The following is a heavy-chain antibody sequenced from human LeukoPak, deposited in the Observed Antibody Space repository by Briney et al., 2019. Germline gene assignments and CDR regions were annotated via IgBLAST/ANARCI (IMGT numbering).Heavy chain of an antibody. Sequence: PSETLSLTCTVSGGSISSSSYYWGWIRQPPGKGLEWIGSIYYSGSTYYNPSLKSRVTISVDTSKNQFSLRLSSVTAADTAVYYCASGDRYSSRTDYFDYWGQGTLVTVSS. D-gene: IGHD2-21*01. CDR2: IYYSGST. J-gene: IGHJ4*02. CDR1: GGSISSSSYY. CDR3: ASGDRYSSRTDYFDY. V-gene: IGHV4-39*07.